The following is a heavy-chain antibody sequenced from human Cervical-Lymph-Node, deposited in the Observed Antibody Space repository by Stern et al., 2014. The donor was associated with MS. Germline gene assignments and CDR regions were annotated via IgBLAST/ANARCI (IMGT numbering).Heavy chain of an antibody. V-gene: IGHV4-31*03. CDR2: IYHSGTA. J-gene: IGHJ4*02. CDR1: GDSISSGSYY. Sequence: QVQLQESGPGLVKPSQTLSLTCTASGDSISSGSYYWSWIRQHPGKGLEWIGYIYHSGTAFYNPSLKSRVTISVDTSKNQFSLKLSSVTAADTAVYCCARAGMKLDYWGQGTLVTVSS. CDR3: ARAGMKLDY. D-gene: IGHD6-13*01.